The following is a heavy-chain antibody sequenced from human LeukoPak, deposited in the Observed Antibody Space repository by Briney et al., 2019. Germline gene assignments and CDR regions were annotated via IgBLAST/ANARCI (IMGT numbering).Heavy chain of an antibody. CDR2: ISGGGVTT. D-gene: IGHD3-16*01. J-gene: IGHJ6*02. Sequence: GGSLRLSCVGSGFTSIAYALTWARQAPGKGLEWVSGISGGGVTTYYADSVKGRFTISRDNSKITLYLQMNSLRADDTAIYYCARNQQLGGHSYYYYGMDVWGQGTTVTVSS. V-gene: IGHV3-23*01. CDR3: ARNQQLGGHSYYYYGMDV. CDR1: GFTSIAYA.